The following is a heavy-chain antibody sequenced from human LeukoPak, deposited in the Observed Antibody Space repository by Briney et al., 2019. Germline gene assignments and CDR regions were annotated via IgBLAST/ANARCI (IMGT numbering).Heavy chain of an antibody. CDR2: IYNSGST. D-gene: IGHD6-13*01. CDR1: GGSISSDGHY. J-gene: IGHJ6*02. Sequence: PSQTLSLTCTVSGGSISSDGHYWSWIRQSPGKGLEWIGYIYNSGSTYYNPSLESRVSISLDTSKNQFSLKLNSVTAADTAEYYCARGNEQPVTKYCYYGMAVWGQGTTVTVSS. V-gene: IGHV4-30-4*08. CDR3: ARGNEQPVTKYCYYGMAV.